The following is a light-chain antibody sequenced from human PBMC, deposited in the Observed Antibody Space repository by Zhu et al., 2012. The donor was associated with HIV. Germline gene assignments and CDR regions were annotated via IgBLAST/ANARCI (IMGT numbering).Light chain of an antibody. CDR1: QSVSSY. Sequence: IVLTQSPATLSLSPGERATLSCRASQSVSSYLAWYQQKPGQAPRLLIYDTSKRATGIPARFSGSGSGTDFTLTITNLQSEDFSTYYCQQYKLYPWTFGQGTKVEIK. CDR2: DTS. V-gene: IGKV3-11*01. J-gene: IGKJ1*01. CDR3: QQYKLYPWT.